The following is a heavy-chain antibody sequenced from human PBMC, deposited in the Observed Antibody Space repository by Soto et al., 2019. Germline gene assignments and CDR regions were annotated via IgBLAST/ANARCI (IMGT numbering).Heavy chain of an antibody. D-gene: IGHD1-1*01. V-gene: IGHV1-69*13. CDR2: IIPIFGPA. CDR3: ATGSFTSTGGRIGYHYNAMDV. J-gene: IGHJ6*02. Sequence: SVKVSCKSSGGTFSSHSINWVRQAPGQGLEWMGGIIPIFGPANFAKKFQGRVTITADESTTSAYMELSSLTSEDTAVYYCATGSFTSTGGRIGYHYNAMDVWGQGTTVTVSS. CDR1: GGTFSSHS.